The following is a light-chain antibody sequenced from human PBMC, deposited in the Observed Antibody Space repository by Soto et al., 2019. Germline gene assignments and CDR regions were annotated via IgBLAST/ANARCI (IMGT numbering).Light chain of an antibody. Sequence: DIVMTQSPLSLPVTPGEPASISCRSSQSLLHSNGYNYLDWFLQKPGQSPQLLIYLGSNRDSGVPDRFSGSGSGTDFTLKISRVEAEDVGVYYCMQALQIRWTFGQGTKVEIK. V-gene: IGKV2-28*01. CDR1: QSLLHSNGYNY. CDR3: MQALQIRWT. J-gene: IGKJ1*01. CDR2: LGS.